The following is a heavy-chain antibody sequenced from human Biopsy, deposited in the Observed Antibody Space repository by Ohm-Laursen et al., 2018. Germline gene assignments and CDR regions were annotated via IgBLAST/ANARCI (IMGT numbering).Heavy chain of an antibody. D-gene: IGHD3-22*01. J-gene: IGHJ4*02. V-gene: IGHV4-4*07. CDR3: ARGGRYYYDSPDN. Sequence: SETLSLTCTVSGDSINNYYWSWIRQPAGKGLEWIGRIYTSGSPNYNLSLKSRVTISVDTSKNQFSLKLYSVTAADTAVYYCARGGRYYYDSPDNWGQGTLVIVSS. CDR2: IYTSGSP. CDR1: GDSINNYY.